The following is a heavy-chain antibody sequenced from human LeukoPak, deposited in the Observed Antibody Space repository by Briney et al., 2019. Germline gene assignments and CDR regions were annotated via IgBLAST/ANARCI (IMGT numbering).Heavy chain of an antibody. D-gene: IGHD4-17*01. CDR3: ATGYPYMTTVTTGPRY. J-gene: IGHJ4*02. V-gene: IGHV1-24*01. Sequence: ASVKVSCKVSGYTLTELSMHWVRQAPGKGLEWMGGFDPEDGETIYAQKFQGRVTMTEDTSTDTAYMELSSLRSEDTAVYYCATGYPYMTTVTTGPRYWGQGTLVTVPS. CDR2: FDPEDGET. CDR1: GYTLTELS.